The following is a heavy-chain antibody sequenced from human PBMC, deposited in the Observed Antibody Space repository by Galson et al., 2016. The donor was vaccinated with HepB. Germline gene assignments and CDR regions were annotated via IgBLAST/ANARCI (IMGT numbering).Heavy chain of an antibody. J-gene: IGHJ6*02. CDR1: GFTFSSYG. CDR2: ISYDGSKK. D-gene: IGHD3-3*01. Sequence: SLRLSCAASGFTFSSYGMYWVRQAPGKGLEWVAVISYDGSKKYYADSVKGRFTISRDNSENTLYLQMSSLRAEDTAVYYCAKDEFLEGDYYYYGMDVWGQGTTVTVSS. CDR3: AKDEFLEGDYYYYGMDV. V-gene: IGHV3-30*18.